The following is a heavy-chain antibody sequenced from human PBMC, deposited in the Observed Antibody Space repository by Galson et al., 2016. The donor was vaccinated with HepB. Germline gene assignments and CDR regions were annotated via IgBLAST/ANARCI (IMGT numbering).Heavy chain of an antibody. CDR3: ARAGHSSGWYPFNFWWFDP. V-gene: IGHV3-48*01. CDR1: GFTFSSYS. D-gene: IGHD6-19*01. CDR2: IRSSSTI. Sequence: SLRLSCAASGFTFSSYSMNWVRQAPGKGLEGVSYIRSSSTIYYADSVKGRFTISRNNAKNSLYLQMHSLRAEDTAVYYCARAGHSSGWYPFNFWWFDPWGQGTLVTVSS. J-gene: IGHJ5*02.